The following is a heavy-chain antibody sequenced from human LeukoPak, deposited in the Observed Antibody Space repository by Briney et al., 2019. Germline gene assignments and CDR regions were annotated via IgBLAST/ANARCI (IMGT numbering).Heavy chain of an antibody. Sequence: SGPTLVNPTQTLTLTCTFSGFSLTTSGVGVGWIRQPPGKALEWLALISWDDDKRYSPSLKSRLSITKDTSKNQVALTMTNMDPVDTATYYCARIPETKTSLDSWGQGVLVTVSS. CDR2: ISWDDDK. CDR3: ARIPETKTSLDS. CDR1: GFSLTTSGVG. J-gene: IGHJ4*02. V-gene: IGHV2-5*02.